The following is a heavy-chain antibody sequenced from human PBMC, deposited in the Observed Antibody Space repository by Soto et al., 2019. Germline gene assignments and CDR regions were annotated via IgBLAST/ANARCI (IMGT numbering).Heavy chain of an antibody. CDR3: ARDPLPADPYYYDSSGPYNWFDP. CDR2: IIPIFGTA. J-gene: IGHJ5*02. CDR1: GGTFSSYA. D-gene: IGHD3-22*01. Sequence: GASVKVSCKASGGTFSSYAISWVRQAPGQGLEWMGRIIPIFGTANYAQKFQGRVTITADESTSTAYMELSSLRSEDTAVYYCARDPLPADPYYYDSSGPYNWFDPWGQGTLVTVSS. V-gene: IGHV1-69*13.